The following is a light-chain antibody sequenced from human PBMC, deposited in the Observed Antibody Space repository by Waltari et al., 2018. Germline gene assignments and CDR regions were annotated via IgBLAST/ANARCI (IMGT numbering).Light chain of an antibody. CDR3: MQAAHAPIT. J-gene: IGKJ5*01. V-gene: IGKV2-28*01. CDR1: QSLLASNGDNY. Sequence: DVVMTQSPLSLPVTPGEPASISCRSSQSLLASNGDNYLNWYLQKPGQSPQVLMYMGSYRASGVPDRCSGSGSGTDFTLKVSRVEAEDVGVYYCMQAAHAPITFGQGTRLELK. CDR2: MGS.